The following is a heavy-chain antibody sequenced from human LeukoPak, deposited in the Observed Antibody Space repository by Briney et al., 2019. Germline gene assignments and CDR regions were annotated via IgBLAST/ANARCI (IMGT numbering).Heavy chain of an antibody. J-gene: IGHJ4*02. Sequence: ASVKVSCKASGYTFTDYYMHWVRQAPGQGLEWMGWINAKSGDTKYAQKFQARVTMTRDTSITTTYMEVSRLSSDDTAVYYCARQSTGQLDYWGQGTLVTVSS. V-gene: IGHV1-2*02. D-gene: IGHD2-8*02. CDR1: GYTFTDYY. CDR3: ARQSTGQLDY. CDR2: INAKSGDT.